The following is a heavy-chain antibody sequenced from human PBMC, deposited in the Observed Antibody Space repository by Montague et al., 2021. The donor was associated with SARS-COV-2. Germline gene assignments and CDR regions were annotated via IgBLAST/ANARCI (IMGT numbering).Heavy chain of an antibody. V-gene: IGHV4-34*01. J-gene: IGHJ6*02. CDR2: IYYSGGT. CDR3: ARVGRQQLVRLSGMDV. Sequence: SETLSLTCAVYGGSFSGYYCSWIRHPPGKGLGWIGSIYYSGGTYYNPSLKSRVTISVDTSKNQFSLKLSSVTAADTAVYYCARVGRQQLVRLSGMDVWGQGTTVTVSS. CDR1: GGSFSGYY. D-gene: IGHD6-13*01.